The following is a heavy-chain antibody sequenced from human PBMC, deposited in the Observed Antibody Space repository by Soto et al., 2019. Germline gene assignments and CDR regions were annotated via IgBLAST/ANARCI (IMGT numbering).Heavy chain of an antibody. CDR1: GGTFSSYA. J-gene: IGHJ6*02. Sequence: SVKVSCKASGGTFSSYAISWVRQAPGQGLEWMGGIIPIFGTANYAQKFQGRVTITADKSTSTAYMELSSLRSEDTAVYYCARLRYPSYYYYYGMDVWGQGTTVTVSS. CDR2: IIPIFGTA. D-gene: IGHD3-9*01. CDR3: ARLRYPSYYYYYGMDV. V-gene: IGHV1-69*06.